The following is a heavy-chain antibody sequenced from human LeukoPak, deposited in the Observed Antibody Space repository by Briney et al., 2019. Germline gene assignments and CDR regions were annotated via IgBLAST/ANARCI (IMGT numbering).Heavy chain of an antibody. J-gene: IGHJ4*02. CDR1: GFTVSSYY. CDR2: IYSGGST. Sequence: GGSLRLSCAVSGFTVSSYYMSWVRQAPGKGLEWVSVIYSGGSTYYADSVKGRFTISRDDSKNTLYLQMNSLRAEDTAVYFCARHYSDSSGYYFYFDSWGQGTLVTVSS. D-gene: IGHD3-22*01. V-gene: IGHV3-53*01. CDR3: ARHYSDSSGYYFYFDS.